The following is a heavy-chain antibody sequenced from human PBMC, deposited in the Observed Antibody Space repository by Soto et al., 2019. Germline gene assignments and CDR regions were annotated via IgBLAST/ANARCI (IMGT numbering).Heavy chain of an antibody. CDR3: ARGADSGSYYYYGMDV. D-gene: IGHD1-26*01. CDR1: GFTFDDYA. CDR2: ISWNSGSI. J-gene: IGHJ6*02. V-gene: IGHV3-9*01. Sequence: GGSLRLSCAASGFTFDDYAMHWVRQAPGKGLEWVSGISWNSGSIGYADSVKGRFTISRDNAKNSLYLQMNSLRAEDTALYYCARGADSGSYYYYGMDVWPRDHGHRLL.